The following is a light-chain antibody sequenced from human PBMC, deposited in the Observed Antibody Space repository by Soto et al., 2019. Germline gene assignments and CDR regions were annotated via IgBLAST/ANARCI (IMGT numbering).Light chain of an antibody. CDR2: AAS. J-gene: IGKJ1*01. CDR1: QGISYY. V-gene: IGKV1-27*01. Sequence: DIEMTQSPSSLSASVGDRVTITCRASQGISYYLSWYQQKSGKVPKLLIYAASTLPSGVPSRFSGSGSGTDFTLMISSLQPEDVANYYCQKYYGAPWTFGQGTKVEIK. CDR3: QKYYGAPWT.